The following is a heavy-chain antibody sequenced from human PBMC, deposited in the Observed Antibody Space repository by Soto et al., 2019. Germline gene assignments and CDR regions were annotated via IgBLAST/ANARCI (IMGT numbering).Heavy chain of an antibody. Sequence: EVQLVESGGGLVQPGRSLRLSCAASGFTFDDYAMHWVRQAPGKGLEWVSGISWNSGSIGYADSVKGRFTISRDNAKNSLYLQMNSLRAEDTGLYYCAKDSVGGSYNISWFDPRGQGTLVTVSS. CDR2: ISWNSGSI. CDR3: AKDSVGGSYNISWFDP. J-gene: IGHJ5*02. CDR1: GFTFDDYA. D-gene: IGHD1-26*01. V-gene: IGHV3-9*01.